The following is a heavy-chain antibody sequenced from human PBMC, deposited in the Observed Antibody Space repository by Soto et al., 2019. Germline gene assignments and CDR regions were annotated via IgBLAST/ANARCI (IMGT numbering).Heavy chain of an antibody. CDR2: IYYSGST. CDR3: ARDLRGFQH. D-gene: IGHD4-17*01. CDR1: LGSISSGAYY. V-gene: IGHV4-30-4*01. J-gene: IGHJ1*01. Sequence: PSKNLSLSCPVSLGSISSGAYYWSWIRQPPGKGLEWIGYIYYSGSTYYNPSLKSRVTISVDTSKNQFSLKLSSVTAADTAVYYCARDLRGFQHWGQGNLVTVSS.